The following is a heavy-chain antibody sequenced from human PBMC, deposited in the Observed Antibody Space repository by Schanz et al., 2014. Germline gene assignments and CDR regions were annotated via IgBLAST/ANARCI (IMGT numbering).Heavy chain of an antibody. Sequence: EVQLVESGGGLLQPGGSLRLSCAASGFTFSSYWMSWVRQAPGKGLEWVANINQDGSKEYYVDSVKGRFTISRDNAKNSLYLQMNSLRAEDTAVYYCARVVLAATGPRNYYYYGMDVWGQGTTVTVSS. CDR1: GFTFSSYW. CDR3: ARVVLAATGPRNYYYYGMDV. D-gene: IGHD6-13*01. V-gene: IGHV3-7*01. J-gene: IGHJ6*02. CDR2: INQDGSKE.